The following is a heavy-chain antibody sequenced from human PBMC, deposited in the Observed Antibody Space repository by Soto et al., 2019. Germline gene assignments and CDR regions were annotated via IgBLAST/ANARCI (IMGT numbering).Heavy chain of an antibody. D-gene: IGHD3-16*01. CDR2: MNPYSGNT. V-gene: IGHV1-8*01. Sequence: QVQLVQSGAEVKKPGDSVKVSCKASGYTFSDYDINWVRQAAGQGLEWMGWMNPYSGNTGYAQKFQGRVTMTTDTSITTAYLELSSLTFEDTAIYYCARGRFRRTWFDPWGQEPWSPSPQ. J-gene: IGHJ5*02. CDR3: ARGRFRRTWFDP. CDR1: GYTFSDYD.